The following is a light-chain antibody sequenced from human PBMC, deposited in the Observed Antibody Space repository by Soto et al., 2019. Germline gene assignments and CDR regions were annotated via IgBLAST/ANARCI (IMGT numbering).Light chain of an antibody. CDR2: VAS. CDR1: QSISGW. V-gene: IGKV1-5*01. CDR3: QQYNSYSLT. J-gene: IGKJ1*01. Sequence: DIQMTQSPSTLPASVGDRVTITCRASQSISGWLAWYQQKPGKAPRLLMYVASSLQSGVPSRLSGSGSATEFTLTISSLQPDDFATYFCQQYNSYSLTFGQGTKVDIK.